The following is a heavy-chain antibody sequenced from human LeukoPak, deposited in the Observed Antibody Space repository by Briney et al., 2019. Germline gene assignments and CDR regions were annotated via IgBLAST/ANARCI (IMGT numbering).Heavy chain of an antibody. Sequence: GGSLRLSCAASGFTFSSYGMSWVRQAPGKGLEWVSTITSGRSTYYADSVKGRFTISRDNSKNTLYLQMNSLRAEDTAVYYCAKDQAPTNWGQGTLVTVSS. V-gene: IGHV3-23*01. J-gene: IGHJ4*02. CDR1: GFTFSSYG. CDR3: AKDQAPTN. CDR2: ITSGRST. D-gene: IGHD5-24*01.